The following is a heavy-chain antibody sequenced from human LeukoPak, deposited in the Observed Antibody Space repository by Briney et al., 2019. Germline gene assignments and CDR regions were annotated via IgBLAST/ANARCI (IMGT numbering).Heavy chain of an antibody. D-gene: IGHD2-21*02. Sequence: ASVKVSCKASGYTFTSYYMHWVRHAPGQGLEWMGIINPSGGSTSYAQKFQGRVTMTRDMSTSTVYMELSSLRSEDTAVYYCAMRSELVVTATRSLDYWGQGTLVTVSS. CDR2: INPSGGST. J-gene: IGHJ4*02. CDR3: AMRSELVVTATRSLDY. CDR1: GYTFTSYY. V-gene: IGHV1-46*01.